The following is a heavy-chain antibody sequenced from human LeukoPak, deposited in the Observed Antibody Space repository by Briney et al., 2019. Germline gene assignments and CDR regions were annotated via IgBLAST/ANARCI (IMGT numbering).Heavy chain of an antibody. Sequence: AASVKVSCKASGGTFSSYAISWVRQAPGQGLEWMGGIIPIFGTANYAQKFQGRVTITADESTSTAYMELSSLRSEDTAVYYCARTRDGYNYDAFDIWGQGTMVTVSS. J-gene: IGHJ3*02. D-gene: IGHD5-24*01. V-gene: IGHV1-69*13. CDR1: GGTFSSYA. CDR3: ARTRDGYNYDAFDI. CDR2: IIPIFGTA.